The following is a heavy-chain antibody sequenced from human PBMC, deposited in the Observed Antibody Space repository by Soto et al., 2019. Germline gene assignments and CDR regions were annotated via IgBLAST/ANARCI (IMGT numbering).Heavy chain of an antibody. Sequence: ALRLSCAASGCTFDDYTMHWVRQAPGKGLDWVSGISWNSGSIGYADSVKGRFTISRDNAKNSLYLQMNSLRAEDTALYYCAKNSVYRPRLIAARPTSGGMDVWRRGTTFTVSS. CDR2: ISWNSGSI. J-gene: IGHJ6*02. CDR1: GCTFDDYT. CDR3: AKNSVYRPRLIAARPTSGGMDV. D-gene: IGHD6-6*01. V-gene: IGHV3-9*01.